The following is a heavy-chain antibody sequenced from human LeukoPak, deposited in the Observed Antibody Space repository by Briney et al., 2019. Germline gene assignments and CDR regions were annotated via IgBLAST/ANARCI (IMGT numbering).Heavy chain of an antibody. Sequence: PGGSLRLSCVASGFTFKDYWMSWVRQAPGKGLEWVAYIKHDGSDKSYVDSVTGRFTISRDNAKSSLYLQMNSLRAEDTAVYYCHQPITLPDWGQGILVTVSS. D-gene: IGHD2-2*01. CDR1: GFTFKDYW. CDR2: IKHDGSDK. CDR3: HQPITLPD. V-gene: IGHV3-7*01. J-gene: IGHJ4*02.